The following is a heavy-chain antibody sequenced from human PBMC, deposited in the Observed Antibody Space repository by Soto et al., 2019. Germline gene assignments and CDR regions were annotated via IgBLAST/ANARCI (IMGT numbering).Heavy chain of an antibody. CDR2: IWYDGSNK. V-gene: IGHV3-33*01. Sequence: QVQLVESGGGVVQPGRSLRLSCAASGFTFSSYGMHWVRQAPGKGLEWVAVIWYDGSNKYYADSVKGRLTISRDNSKNTLYLQMNGLRAEDTAVYYCARDHGGCGGDCIGGGSDYWGQGTLVTVSS. CDR3: ARDHGGCGGDCIGGGSDY. J-gene: IGHJ4*02. D-gene: IGHD2-21*02. CDR1: GFTFSSYG.